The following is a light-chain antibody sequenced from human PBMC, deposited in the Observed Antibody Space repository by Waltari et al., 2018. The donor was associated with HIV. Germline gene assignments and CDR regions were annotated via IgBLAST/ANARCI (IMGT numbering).Light chain of an antibody. CDR2: AAS. Sequence: IQMTQSPSSLSAFVGDRVTITCRASQGISSWLARYQTKPGKAPKLLIYAASSLQSGVPSRFSGSGSETNFTLTISSLQPEDFATYYCQQANSFPWTFGRGTKVEIK. V-gene: IGKV1-12*01. J-gene: IGKJ1*01. CDR3: QQANSFPWT. CDR1: QGISSW.